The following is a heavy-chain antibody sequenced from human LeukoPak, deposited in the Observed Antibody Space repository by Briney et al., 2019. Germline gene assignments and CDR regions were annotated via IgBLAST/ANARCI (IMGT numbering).Heavy chain of an antibody. CDR2: ISNDGSNN. J-gene: IGHJ3*02. CDR3: AKGRGAFDI. D-gene: IGHD3-10*01. CDR1: GLTFSIYG. Sequence: GGSLRLSCAASGLTFSIYGMHWVRQAPGKGLEWVAVISNDGSNNYYADSVKGRFTISRDNSKNTLYLQMNSLRAEDTAVYYCAKGRGAFDIWGQGTMVTVSS. V-gene: IGHV3-30*18.